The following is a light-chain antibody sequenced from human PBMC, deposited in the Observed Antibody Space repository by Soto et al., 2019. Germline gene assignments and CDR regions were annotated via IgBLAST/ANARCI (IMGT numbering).Light chain of an antibody. J-gene: IGLJ1*01. V-gene: IGLV2-11*01. Sequence: QSALTQPRSVSGSPGQSVTISCTGTSSDVGDYNYVSWYQQHPGKAPKLMIYDVSKGPSGVPVRFSGSKSGNTASLTISGLQAEDEADYYCCSYAGSYSFVFGTGTKLTVL. CDR1: SSDVGDYNY. CDR3: CSYAGSYSFV. CDR2: DVS.